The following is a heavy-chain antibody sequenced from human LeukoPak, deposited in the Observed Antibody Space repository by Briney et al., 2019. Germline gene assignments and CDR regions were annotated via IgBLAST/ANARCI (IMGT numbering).Heavy chain of an antibody. D-gene: IGHD4-17*01. V-gene: IGHV1-2*02. Sequence: ASVRVSCKASGYTFAGYYMHWVRQAPGQGLEWMGWINPITGVTYYAQKFQGRVTMTRDSSISTAYMEMSRLQSDDTAVYYCARSNDYGDYPFDYWGQGTLVTVSS. CDR2: INPITGVT. CDR3: ARSNDYGDYPFDY. CDR1: GYTFAGYY. J-gene: IGHJ4*02.